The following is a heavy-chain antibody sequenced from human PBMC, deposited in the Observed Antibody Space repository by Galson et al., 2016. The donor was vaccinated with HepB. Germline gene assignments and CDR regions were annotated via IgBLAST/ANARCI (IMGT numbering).Heavy chain of an antibody. CDR1: GFPFSGYW. Sequence: SLRLSCAASGFPFSGYWMHWVRQVPGKGLVWVARIYSGDGSTTTYADSVKGRFTISRDNAKNSVYLEVNSLRSDDTAVYYCARFGCTSCYDFYYYGMDVWGQGTTVTVSS. CDR2: IYSGDGSTT. D-gene: IGHD2-2*01. J-gene: IGHJ6*02. CDR3: ARFGCTSCYDFYYYGMDV. V-gene: IGHV3-74*03.